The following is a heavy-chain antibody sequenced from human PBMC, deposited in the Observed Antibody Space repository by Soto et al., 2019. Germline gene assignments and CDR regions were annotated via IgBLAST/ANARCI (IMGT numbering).Heavy chain of an antibody. J-gene: IGHJ6*04. CDR1: GYTFTSYA. V-gene: IGHV1-3*01. Sequence: GASVKVSCKASGYTFTSYAMHWVRQAPGQRLEWMGWINAGNGNTKYPQKFQGRVTITRDTSASTAYMELSSLRSEDTAVYYCARESALGYCSGGSCRENYLKAVWARGTSVTVSS. CDR2: INAGNGNT. CDR3: ARESALGYCSGGSCRENYLKAV. D-gene: IGHD2-15*01.